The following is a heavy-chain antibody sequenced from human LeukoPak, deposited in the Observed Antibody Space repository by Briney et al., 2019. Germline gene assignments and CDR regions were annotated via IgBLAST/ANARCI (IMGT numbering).Heavy chain of an antibody. J-gene: IGHJ4*02. CDR1: GGSISSGDYY. CDR3: ARWGAGPRTFDY. D-gene: IGHD1-26*01. CDR2: IYYSGST. Sequence: PSQTLSLTCTVSGGSISSGDYYWGWIRQPPGKGLEWIGYIYYSGSTYYNPSLKSRVTISVDTSKNQFSLKLSSVTAADTAVYYCARWGAGPRTFDYWGQGTLVTVSS. V-gene: IGHV4-30-4*01.